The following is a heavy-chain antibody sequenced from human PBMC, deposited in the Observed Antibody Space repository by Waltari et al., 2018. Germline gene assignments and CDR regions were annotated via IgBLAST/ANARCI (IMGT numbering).Heavy chain of an antibody. CDR1: GVSISSSSNY. J-gene: IGHJ3*02. Sequence: QLQLQESGPGLVKPSETLSLTCTFSGVSISSSSNYWGWIRQPPGKGLEWIGSIYYSGSTYYNPSLKSRVTISVDTSKNQFSLKLSSVTAADTAVYYCARVSMVQGNAFDIWGQGTMVIVSS. CDR2: IYYSGST. D-gene: IGHD3-10*01. CDR3: ARVSMVQGNAFDI. V-gene: IGHV4-39*07.